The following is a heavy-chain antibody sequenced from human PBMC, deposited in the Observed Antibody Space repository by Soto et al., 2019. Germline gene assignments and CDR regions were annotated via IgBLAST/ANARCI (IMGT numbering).Heavy chain of an antibody. V-gene: IGHV3-11*03. D-gene: IGHD6-13*01. Sequence: QVQLLESGGGLVNPGGSLRLSCVASEFTVSAYYMAWLRQAPGKGLDWISYISGDSRYTNYADSVKGRFTISRDNAKNSLYLQMNSLRVEDTAVYFCATWQQVRMADVWGQGTMVTVSS. CDR2: ISGDSRYT. CDR1: EFTVSAYY. CDR3: ATWQQVRMADV. J-gene: IGHJ3*01.